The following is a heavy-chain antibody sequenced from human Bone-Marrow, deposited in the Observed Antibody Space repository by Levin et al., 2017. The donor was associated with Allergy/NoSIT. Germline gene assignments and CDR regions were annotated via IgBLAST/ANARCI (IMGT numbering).Heavy chain of an antibody. D-gene: IGHD2-2*01. J-gene: IGHJ4*02. CDR1: GFTFSSYV. Sequence: GESLKISCAASGFTFSSYVMHWVRQAPGKGLEWVAVISYDGNNENYGDSVKGRFTISRDNSKNTLYLEMNNVRPEDTALYYCARSAGRYEDYWGQGTLVTVSS. V-gene: IGHV3-30*03. CDR2: ISYDGNNE. CDR3: ARSAGRYEDY.